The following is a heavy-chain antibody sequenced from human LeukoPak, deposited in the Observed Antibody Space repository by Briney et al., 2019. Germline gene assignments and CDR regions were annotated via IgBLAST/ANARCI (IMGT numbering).Heavy chain of an antibody. Sequence: PSQTLSLTCTVSGGSISSDNYYWSWIRQPAGKGLEWIGRIYTSGSTNYNPSLKSRVTISVDTSKNQFSLKLSSVTAADTAVYYCARDSLQWGGVDPWGQGTLVTVSS. CDR3: ARDSLQWGGVDP. CDR1: GGSISSDNYY. CDR2: IYTSGST. V-gene: IGHV4-61*02. J-gene: IGHJ5*02. D-gene: IGHD1-26*01.